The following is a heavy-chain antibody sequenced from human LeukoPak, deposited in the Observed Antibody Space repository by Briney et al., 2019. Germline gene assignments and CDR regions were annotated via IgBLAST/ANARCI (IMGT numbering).Heavy chain of an antibody. CDR1: GFTFTSSA. Sequence: TSVKVSCKASGFTFTSSAVQWVRQPRGQRLEWIGWIVVGSGNTNYAQKFQERVTITRVMYTSTAYMELSSLRSEDTAVYYCTALLSMGYFDYWGQGTLVTVSS. V-gene: IGHV1-58*01. CDR3: TALLSMGYFDY. CDR2: IVVGSGNT. J-gene: IGHJ4*02. D-gene: IGHD2/OR15-2a*01.